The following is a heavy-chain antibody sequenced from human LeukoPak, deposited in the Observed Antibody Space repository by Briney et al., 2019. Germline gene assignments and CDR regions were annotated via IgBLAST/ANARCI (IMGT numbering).Heavy chain of an antibody. V-gene: IGHV3-11*04. CDR3: ARDLTGTYAFDF. CDR2: ISGSGRTI. J-gene: IGHJ3*01. D-gene: IGHD4-17*01. CDR1: GFTFSDYY. Sequence: GGSLRLSCAASGFTFSDYYMSWFRQAPGKGLEWLSHISGSGRTIYYADSVKGRLTVSRDTAKNSLYLQMNTLRAEDTAVYFCARDLTGTYAFDFWGQGTLVTVSS.